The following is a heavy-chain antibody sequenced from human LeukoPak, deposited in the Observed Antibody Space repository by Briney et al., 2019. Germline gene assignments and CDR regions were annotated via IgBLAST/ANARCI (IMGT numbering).Heavy chain of an antibody. CDR3: ARVSEMATIKSYRYFDY. J-gene: IGHJ4*02. D-gene: IGHD5-12*01. Sequence: SETLSLTCTVSGGSVSSGSYYWSWIRQPPGKGQEWIGYIYYSGSINYNPSLKSRVTISVDTSKNQFSLKLSSVTAADTAVYYCARVSEMATIKSYRYFDYWGQGTLVTVSS. CDR1: GGSVSSGSYY. CDR2: IYYSGSI. V-gene: IGHV4-61*01.